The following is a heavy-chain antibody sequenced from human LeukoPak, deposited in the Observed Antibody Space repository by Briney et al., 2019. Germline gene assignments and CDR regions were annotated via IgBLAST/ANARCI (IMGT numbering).Heavy chain of an antibody. CDR2: TYYISKWYN. D-gene: IGHD3-10*01. CDR3: AREGWFGEPPSHWFDP. J-gene: IGHJ5*02. Sequence: SQTLSLTCAISGDSVSSNRATWNWIRQSPSRGLEWLGRTYYISKWYNDYAVSVKSRITINPDTSKNQFSLQLNSVTPEDTAVYYCAREGWFGEPPSHWFDPWGQGTLVTVSS. V-gene: IGHV6-1*01. CDR1: GDSVSSNRAT.